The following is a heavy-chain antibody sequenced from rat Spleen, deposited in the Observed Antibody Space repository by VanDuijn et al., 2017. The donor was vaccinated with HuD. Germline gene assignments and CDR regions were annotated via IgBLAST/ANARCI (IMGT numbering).Heavy chain of an antibody. CDR1: GFTFNDYY. CDR3: ARRRVYGGYD. D-gene: IGHD1-11*01. V-gene: IGHV5-20*01. CDR2: INYDGGST. Sequence: EVQLVESGGGLVQPGRSLKLSCAASGFTFNDYYMAWVRQAPTKGLEWVASINYDGGSTYYRDSVKGRFTISRENAKSTLYLQMDSLRSEDTATYYCARRRVYGGYDWGQGVMVTVSS. J-gene: IGHJ2*01.